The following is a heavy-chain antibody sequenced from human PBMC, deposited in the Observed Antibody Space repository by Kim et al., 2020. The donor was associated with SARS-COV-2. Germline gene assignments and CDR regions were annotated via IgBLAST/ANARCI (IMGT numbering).Heavy chain of an antibody. D-gene: IGHD1-26*01. CDR3: ARTWSGSYASFDY. J-gene: IGHJ4*02. CDR1: GVSISSGSYY. CDR2: VYYNGTT. V-gene: IGHV4-61*03. Sequence: SETLSLTCTVSGVSISSGSYYWSWIRQPPGKGLEWIGYVYYNGTTKYKPSLKSRVTISVDTSKNHFSLRLTSVTAADTAVYYCARTWSGSYASFDYWGQGPLVTVSS.